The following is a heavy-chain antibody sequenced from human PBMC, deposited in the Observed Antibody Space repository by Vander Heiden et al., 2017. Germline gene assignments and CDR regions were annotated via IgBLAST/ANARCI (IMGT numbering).Heavy chain of an antibody. CDR2: ISYDGSNK. CDR3: ARDAGSSSSGLSYYYGMDV. D-gene: IGHD6-6*01. J-gene: IGHJ6*02. Sequence: QVQLVESGGGVVQPGRSLRLSCAASGGTVSSYAMHWVRQAPGKGLEWVAVISYDGSNKYYADSVKGRFTISRDNSKNTLYLQMNSLRAEDTAVYYCARDAGSSSSGLSYYYGMDVWGQGTTVTVSS. CDR1: GGTVSSYA. V-gene: IGHV3-30-3*01.